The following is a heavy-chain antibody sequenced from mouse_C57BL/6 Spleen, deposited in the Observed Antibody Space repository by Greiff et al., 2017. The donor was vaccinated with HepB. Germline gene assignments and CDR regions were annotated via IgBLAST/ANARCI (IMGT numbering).Heavy chain of an antibody. D-gene: IGHD1-1*01. Sequence: EVMLVESGGGLVQPGGSMKLSCVASGFTFSNYWMNWVRQSPEKGLEWVAQIRLKSDNYATHYAESVKGRFTISRDDSKSSVYLQMNNLRAEDTGIYYCTAPHYYGSSYRYFDVWGTGTTVTVSS. CDR2: IRLKSDNYAT. CDR1: GFTFSNYW. V-gene: IGHV6-3*01. J-gene: IGHJ1*03. CDR3: TAPHYYGSSYRYFDV.